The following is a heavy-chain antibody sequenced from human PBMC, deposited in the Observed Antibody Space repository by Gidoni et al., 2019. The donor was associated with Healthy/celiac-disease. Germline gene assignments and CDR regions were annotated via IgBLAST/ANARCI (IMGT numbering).Heavy chain of an antibody. D-gene: IGHD3-3*01. CDR2: FMSSISYI. Sequence: EVQQVESGGGLVKPGGSLRLPCAAQGLTCSRDGLNWVRQAPGKGRVCVSSFMSSISYIYYAASVKGCFTISRDNAKNSLYLQVYILRAEDTAVYYCARDWTITIFGVVIPTPFDYWGQGTLVTVSS. CDR1: GLTCSRDG. CDR3: ARDWTITIFGVVIPTPFDY. J-gene: IGHJ4*02. V-gene: IGHV3-21*01.